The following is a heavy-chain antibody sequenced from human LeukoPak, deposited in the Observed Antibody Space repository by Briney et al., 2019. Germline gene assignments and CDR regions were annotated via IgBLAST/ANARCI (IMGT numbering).Heavy chain of an antibody. CDR2: ISSSSSTI. D-gene: IGHD6-13*01. J-gene: IGHJ4*02. V-gene: IGHV3-48*04. CDR3: ARVKGLYSSSWYYFDY. Sequence: PGGSLRLSCAASGFTFSSYSMNWVRQAPGKGLEWVSYISSSSSTIYYADSVKGRFTISRDNAKNSLYLQMNSLRAEDTAVYYCARVKGLYSSSWYYFDYWGQGTLVTVSS. CDR1: GFTFSSYS.